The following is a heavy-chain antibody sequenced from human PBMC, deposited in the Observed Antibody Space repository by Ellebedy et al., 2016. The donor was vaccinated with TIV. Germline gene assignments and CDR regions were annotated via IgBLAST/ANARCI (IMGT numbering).Heavy chain of an antibody. D-gene: IGHD3-22*01. Sequence: PGGSLRLSCAASRFPFSSFNMNWVRQAPGKGLEWISYISNSDTIYYADSVRGRFTISRDKAKKSVYLQMNSLRVDDTGVYYCARDAMIWIFDSWGQGTLVTVSS. V-gene: IGHV3-69-1*01. CDR1: RFPFSSFN. CDR3: ARDAMIWIFDS. J-gene: IGHJ4*02. CDR2: ISNSDTI.